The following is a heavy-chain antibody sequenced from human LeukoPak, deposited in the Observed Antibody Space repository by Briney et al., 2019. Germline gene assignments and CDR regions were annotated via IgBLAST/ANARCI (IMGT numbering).Heavy chain of an antibody. D-gene: IGHD2-2*01. CDR3: ARRSSTSSAPPPSPFDY. CDR1: GFTFSSYW. V-gene: IGHV3-74*01. CDR2: INTDGSST. J-gene: IGHJ4*02. Sequence: PGGSLRLSCAASGFTFSSYWMHWVRQAPGKGLVWVSRINTDGSSTSYADSVKGRFTISRDNAKNSLYLQMNSLRAEDTAVYYCARRSSTSSAPPPSPFDYWGQGTLVTVSS.